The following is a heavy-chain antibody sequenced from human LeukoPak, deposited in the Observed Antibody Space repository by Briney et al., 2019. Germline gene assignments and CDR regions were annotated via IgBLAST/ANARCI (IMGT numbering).Heavy chain of an antibody. CDR2: ISGSGGST. J-gene: IGHJ1*01. V-gene: IGHV3-23*01. CDR3: AKGSGSYLVYFQN. Sequence: GGSLRLSCAASGFTFSSYAMSWVRQAPGKGREWVSAISGSGGSTYYADSVKGRFTSSRDNSKNTLYLQMNSLRAEDTAVYYCAKGSGSYLVYFQNWGQGTLVTVSS. D-gene: IGHD1-26*01. CDR1: GFTFSSYA.